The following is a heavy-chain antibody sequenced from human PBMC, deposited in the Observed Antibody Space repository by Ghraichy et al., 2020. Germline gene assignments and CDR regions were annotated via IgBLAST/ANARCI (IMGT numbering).Heavy chain of an antibody. Sequence: GGSLRLSCAASGFTFSDYYMSWIRQAPGKGLQWVSYISSSGTIIYYADSVKGRFTVSRDNAKNSLYLQVNSLRAEDTAVYYCAGSRGGSERLRFLQWLLNDGMDVWGQGTTVTVSS. CDR1: GFTFSDYY. D-gene: IGHD3-3*01. V-gene: IGHV3-11*01. CDR2: ISSSGTII. CDR3: AGSRGGSERLRFLQWLLNDGMDV. J-gene: IGHJ6*02.